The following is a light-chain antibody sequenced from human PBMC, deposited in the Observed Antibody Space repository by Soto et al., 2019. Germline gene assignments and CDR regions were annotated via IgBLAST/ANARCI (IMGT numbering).Light chain of an antibody. CDR1: SSDVGLYGY. CDR3: GSYTSDSSYV. V-gene: IGLV2-14*01. Sequence: QSVLTQPAAVSGSPGQSITISCTGTSSDVGLYGYVSWYQQHPGKAPQLMIYAVSNRPSGVSNRFSASKSGNTASLFISGLQAEDEADYYCGSYTSDSSYVFGSGTKVTVL. CDR2: AVS. J-gene: IGLJ1*01.